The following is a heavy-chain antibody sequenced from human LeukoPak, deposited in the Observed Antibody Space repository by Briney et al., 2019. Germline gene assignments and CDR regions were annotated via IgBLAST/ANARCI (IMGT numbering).Heavy chain of an antibody. CDR2: IYPGDSDT. D-gene: IGHD6-19*01. J-gene: IGHJ4*02. Sequence: GESLMISCKVSGYSFTSYWIGWVRQMPGKGLEWMGIIYPGDSDTRYSPSFQGQVTISADKSISTAYLQWSSLKASDTAMYYCARPGSYSSGWYPVDYWGQGTLVTVSS. CDR1: GYSFTSYW. CDR3: ARPGSYSSGWYPVDY. V-gene: IGHV5-51*01.